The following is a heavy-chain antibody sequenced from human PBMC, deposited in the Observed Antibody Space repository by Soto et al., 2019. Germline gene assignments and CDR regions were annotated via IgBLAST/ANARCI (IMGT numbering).Heavy chain of an antibody. Sequence: PSETLSLTCSVSGDSVSTIDYYWTWIRQYPGKGLEWIGNIYYLGNTYYNPSLESRLTISIDTSKNEFSLKLSSVTAAETAVYYCAREGGSYDSGGFLIRGAFHVWGQGTMVTVSS. D-gene: IGHD3-22*01. J-gene: IGHJ3*01. CDR3: AREGGSYDSGGFLIRGAFHV. CDR1: GDSVSTIDYY. CDR2: IYYLGNT. V-gene: IGHV4-31*03.